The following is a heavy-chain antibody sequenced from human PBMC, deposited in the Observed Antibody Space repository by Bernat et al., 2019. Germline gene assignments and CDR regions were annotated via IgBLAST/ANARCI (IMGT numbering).Heavy chain of an antibody. CDR1: GFTFSGSA. Sequence: EVQLVESGGGLVQPGGSLKLSCAASGFTFSGSAMHWVHQASGKGLEWVGRIRSKANSYATAYAASVKDRFTISRDDSKNTAYLQMNSLKTEDTAVYYCTGIAAAAPFDYWGQGTLVTVSS. D-gene: IGHD6-13*01. CDR3: TGIAAAAPFDY. CDR2: IRSKANSYAT. V-gene: IGHV3-73*01. J-gene: IGHJ4*02.